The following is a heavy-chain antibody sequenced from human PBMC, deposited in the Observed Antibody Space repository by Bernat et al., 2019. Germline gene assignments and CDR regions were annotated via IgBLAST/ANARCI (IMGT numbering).Heavy chain of an antibody. CDR2: ISGSGGRT. CDR1: GFTFSSYA. V-gene: IGHV3-23*01. Sequence: EVQLLESGGGLVQPGGSLRLSCAASGFTFSSYAMSWVRQAPGKGLAWVSAISGSGGRTYYAGARKGRFTNSRDNSKNTLYLQMNSLRAEDTAVYYCAKHSGSYLSPTEVRPVDYWGQGTLVTVSS. CDR3: AKHSGSYLSPTEVRPVDY. J-gene: IGHJ4*02. D-gene: IGHD1-26*01.